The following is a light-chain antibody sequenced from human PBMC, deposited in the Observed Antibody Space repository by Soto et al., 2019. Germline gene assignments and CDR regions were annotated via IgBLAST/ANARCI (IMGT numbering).Light chain of an antibody. J-gene: IGKJ5*01. Sequence: IVLTQSPATLSLSPGERATLSCRASQGVSSYLAWYQQKPGQAPRLLIYDASNRATGIPARFSGSGSGTDFTLTISSLEPEDFAVYYCQHRSNWRVTFGQGTRLEIK. CDR1: QGVSSY. CDR2: DAS. V-gene: IGKV3-11*01. CDR3: QHRSNWRVT.